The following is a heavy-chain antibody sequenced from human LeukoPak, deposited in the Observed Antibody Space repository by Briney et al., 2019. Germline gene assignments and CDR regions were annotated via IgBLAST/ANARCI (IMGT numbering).Heavy chain of an antibody. J-gene: IGHJ4*02. CDR3: AKGYCSSTSCPADY. CDR1: GYSISSGYY. D-gene: IGHD2-2*01. Sequence: SETLSLTCTVSGYSISSGYYWGWIRQPPGKGPEWIGSVYHGGNSYYDPSLKSRVTISVDTSKNQFSLKLSSVTAADTAVYYCAKGYCSSTSCPADYWGQGILVTVSS. CDR2: VYHGGNS. V-gene: IGHV4-38-2*02.